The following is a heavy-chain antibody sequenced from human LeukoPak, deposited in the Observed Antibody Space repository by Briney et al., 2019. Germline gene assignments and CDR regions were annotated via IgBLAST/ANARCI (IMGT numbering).Heavy chain of an antibody. J-gene: IGHJ4*02. D-gene: IGHD3-22*01. V-gene: IGHV3-23*01. CDR1: GFTFSNYA. CDR2: TSGSGVST. Sequence: GGSLRLSCAASGFTFSNYAMSWVRQAPGKGLEWVSATSGSGVSTYYAASVKGRFTISRDTAKNTLYLQMNSLRAEDTAVYYCARGHHYYDSSAYYYWGQGTLVTVSS. CDR3: ARGHHYYDSSAYYY.